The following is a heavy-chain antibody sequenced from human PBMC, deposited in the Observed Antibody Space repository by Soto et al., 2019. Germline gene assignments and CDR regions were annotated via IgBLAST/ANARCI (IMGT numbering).Heavy chain of an antibody. CDR1: GFTLVPYT. Sequence: GPALRISFPASGFTLVPYTMRWFRQAAGKGPQSVGLIASRAYGGTTEYAASVKGRCPISGDDSNSIASLEMSSLQTEDTAVYYCASTLLRYFDC. CDR2: IASRAYGGTT. J-gene: IGHJ4*01. CDR3: ASTLLRYFDC. D-gene: IGHD3-22*01. V-gene: IGHV3-49*02.